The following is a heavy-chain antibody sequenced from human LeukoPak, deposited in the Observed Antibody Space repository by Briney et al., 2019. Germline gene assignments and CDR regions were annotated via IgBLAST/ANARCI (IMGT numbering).Heavy chain of an antibody. D-gene: IGHD3-22*01. CDR3: ARVEISSGYCYEGSFRYYYYMDV. V-gene: IGHV4-59*13. Sequence: SETLSLTCTVSGGSISNYYWNWIRQPPGKGLEWMGNIYYSGSPNYNPSIKSRVTISVDTSKNQFSLRLDSVTPADTAVYYCARVEISSGYCYEGSFRYYYYMDVWGKGTTVTVSS. CDR2: IYYSGSP. CDR1: GGSISNYY. J-gene: IGHJ6*03.